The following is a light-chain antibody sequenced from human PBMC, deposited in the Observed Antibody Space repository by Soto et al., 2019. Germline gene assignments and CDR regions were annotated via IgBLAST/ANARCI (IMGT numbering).Light chain of an antibody. CDR3: QQRSNRVT. J-gene: IGKJ3*01. V-gene: IGKV3-11*01. CDR1: QSVSSY. Sequence: EIVLTQSPATLSLSPGERATLSCRASQSVSSYLAWYQQKPGQAPRLLIYDASNRATGIPARFSGSGSGTDFTLTISRLAPEDFAVYYCQQRSNRVTFGPGTKVDIK. CDR2: DAS.